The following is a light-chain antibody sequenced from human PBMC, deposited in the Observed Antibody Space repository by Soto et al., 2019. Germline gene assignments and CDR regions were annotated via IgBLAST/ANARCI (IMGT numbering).Light chain of an antibody. CDR1: SSDIGSYNY. V-gene: IGLV2-14*03. CDR3: SSYIFGDTPWV. Sequence: QSALTQPASVSGSPGQSITISCTGTSSDIGSYNYVSWYQQHPGKAPKLMIYDVSNRPSGVSNRFFGSKAGNTASLTISGLQAEDEADYYGSSYIFGDTPWVFGGGTELTVL. CDR2: DVS. J-gene: IGLJ3*02.